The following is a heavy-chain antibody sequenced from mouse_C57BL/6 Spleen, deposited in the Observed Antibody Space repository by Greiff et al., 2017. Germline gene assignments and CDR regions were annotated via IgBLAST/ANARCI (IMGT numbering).Heavy chain of an antibody. D-gene: IGHD1-1*01. CDR3: ARDYGSSYVFAY. J-gene: IGHJ3*01. CDR1: GYTFTSYW. V-gene: IGHV1-64*01. Sequence: QVQLQQPGAELVKPGASVKLSCKASGYTFTSYWMHWVKQRPGQGLEWIGMIHPNSGSTNYNEKFKSKATLTVDKSSSTAYMQLSSLTSEYSAVYYGARDYGSSYVFAYWGQGTLFTVSA. CDR2: IHPNSGST.